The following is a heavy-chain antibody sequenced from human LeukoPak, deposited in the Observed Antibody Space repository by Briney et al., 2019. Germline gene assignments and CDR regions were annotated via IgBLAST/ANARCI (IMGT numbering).Heavy chain of an antibody. V-gene: IGHV3-7*03. CDR2: IKQDGGEK. CDR3: ARSSYSSSSSV. Sequence: GGSLRLSCTASGFTFSSYWMSWVRQAPGKGLEWVANIKQDGGEKYYVDSVKGRFTISRDNAKNSLYLQINSLRAEDTAAYYCARSSYSSSSSVWGQGTMVTVSS. J-gene: IGHJ3*01. D-gene: IGHD6-6*01. CDR1: GFTFSSYW.